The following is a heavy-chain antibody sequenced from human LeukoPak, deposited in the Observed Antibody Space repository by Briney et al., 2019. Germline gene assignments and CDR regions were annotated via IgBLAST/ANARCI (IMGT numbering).Heavy chain of an antibody. Sequence: ASVKVSCKASGYTFTSYYMHWVRQAPGQXXXXMGIINPSXGSTSYAQKFQGRVTMTRDTSTSTVYMELSSLRSEDTAVYYCARDLNGVVTLYYYYYGMDVWGQGTTVTVSS. CDR3: ARDLNGVVTLYYYYYGMDV. J-gene: IGHJ6*02. V-gene: IGHV1-46*01. CDR1: GYTFTSYY. D-gene: IGHD3-3*01. CDR2: INPSXGST.